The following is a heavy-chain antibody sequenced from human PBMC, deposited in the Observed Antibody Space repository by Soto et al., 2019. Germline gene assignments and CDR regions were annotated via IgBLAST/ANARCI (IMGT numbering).Heavy chain of an antibody. V-gene: IGHV4-31*03. CDR3: ARVVSWPYYFDY. J-gene: IGHJ4*02. CDR2: ICYSGST. Sequence: SETLSLTCTVSGGSISSGGYYWSWIRQHPGKGLEWIGYICYSGSTYYNPSLKSRVTISVDTSKNQFSLKLSSVTAADTAVYYCARVVSWPYYFDYWGQGTLVTVSS. CDR1: GGSISSGGYY.